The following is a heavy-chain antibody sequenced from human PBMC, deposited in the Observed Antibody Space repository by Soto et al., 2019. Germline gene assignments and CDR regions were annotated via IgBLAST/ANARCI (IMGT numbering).Heavy chain of an antibody. D-gene: IGHD3-10*01. V-gene: IGHV1-69*01. CDR3: ARPYYYGSGSYLDYGMDV. J-gene: IGHJ6*02. CDR1: GGTFSSYA. Sequence: QVQLVQSGAEVKKPGSSVKVSCKASGGTFSSYAISWVRQAPGQGLAWMGGIIPIFGTANYAQKFQGRVTITADEATSTAYMELSSLRAEDTAVYYCARPYYYGSGSYLDYGMDVWGQGTTVTVSS. CDR2: IIPIFGTA.